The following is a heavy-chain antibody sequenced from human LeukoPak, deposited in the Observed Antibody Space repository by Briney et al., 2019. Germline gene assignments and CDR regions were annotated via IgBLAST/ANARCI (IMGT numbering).Heavy chain of an antibody. D-gene: IGHD1-1*01. CDR3: ARENWYSDY. V-gene: IGHV1-2*02. CDR1: GYTFTHYR. J-gene: IGHJ4*02. CDR2: VNPDSGAT. Sequence: ASVKVSCKASGYTFTHYRLYWVRQAHGQGLEWMGWVNPDSGATNYQQNFQGRVTMTRDTSISTVYMELSRLRSDDTAVYYCARENWYSDYWGQGTLVTVSS.